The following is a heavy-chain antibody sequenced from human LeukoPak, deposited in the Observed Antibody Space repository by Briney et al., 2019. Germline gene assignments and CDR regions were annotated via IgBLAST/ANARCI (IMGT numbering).Heavy chain of an antibody. CDR2: IYHSGST. D-gene: IGHD5-12*01. V-gene: IGHV4-38-2*02. CDR1: GYSISSGYY. J-gene: IGHJ4*02. Sequence: SETLSLTCTVSGYSISSGYYWGWIRQPPGKGLEWIGSIYHSGSTYYNPSLKSRVTISVDKSKNQFSLKLDSVTAADTAVYYCARDRYSGYEIDYWGQGTLVTVSS. CDR3: ARDRYSGYEIDY.